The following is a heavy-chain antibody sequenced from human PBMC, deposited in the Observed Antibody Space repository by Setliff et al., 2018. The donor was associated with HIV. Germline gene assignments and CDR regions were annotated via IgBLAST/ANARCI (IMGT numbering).Heavy chain of an antibody. CDR1: GSSVSSYF. CDR2: IFYTGNT. D-gene: IGHD2-2*01. J-gene: IGHJ4*02. CDR3: ARLGRSSTGPL. Sequence: SETLSLTCTVSGSSVSSYFWSRIRQSPGKGLEWIAFIFYTGNTKYNPSLRSRVSMSVDTSNNQFSLNLTSVTAADTAVYYCARLGRSSTGPLWGQGTLVTVS. V-gene: IGHV4-59*02.